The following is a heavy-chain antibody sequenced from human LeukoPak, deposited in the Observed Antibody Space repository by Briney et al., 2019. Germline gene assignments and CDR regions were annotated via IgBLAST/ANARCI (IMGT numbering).Heavy chain of an antibody. J-gene: IGHJ5*02. CDR2: IYYSGST. V-gene: IGHV4-39*07. D-gene: IGHD4-17*01. Sequence: SETLSLTCTVSGGSVSRSPYYWGWIRQPPGKGLEWIGSIYYSGSTYYNPSLKSRVTISVDTSKNQFSLKLSSVTAADTAVYYCARELKSGRYGDYINNWFDPWGQGTLVTVSS. CDR1: GGSVSRSPYY. CDR3: ARELKSGRYGDYINNWFDP.